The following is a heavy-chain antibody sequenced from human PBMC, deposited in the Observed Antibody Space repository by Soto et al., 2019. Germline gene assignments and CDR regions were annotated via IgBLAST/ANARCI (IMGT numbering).Heavy chain of an antibody. V-gene: IGHV3-23*01. J-gene: IGHJ4*02. Sequence: EVQLLESGGDLVQPGGSLRLACAASGFTFRGDAMSWVRQAPGKGLEWVSSISGSGEMTHYAESVKGRFTISRDNGNNSLHLQMNSLTAQDTAVYYCVREGGDLRGSGVFDYWGQGTRVTVSS. CDR3: VREGGDLRGSGVFDY. CDR2: ISGSGEMT. CDR1: GFTFRGDA. D-gene: IGHD3-16*01.